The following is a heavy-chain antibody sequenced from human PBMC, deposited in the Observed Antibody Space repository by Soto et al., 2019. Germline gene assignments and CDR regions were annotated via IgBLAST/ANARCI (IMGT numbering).Heavy chain of an antibody. CDR2: INAGNGNT. CDR1: GYTFTNYA. V-gene: IGHV1-3*05. Sequence: QVQLVQSGAEEKKPGASVKVSCKASGYTFTNYAMNWVRQAPGQRLEWMGWINAGNGNTKYSQKFQGRVTITRDTSASTTYMKLSSLKSDDTAVHHCARDLGSTIIDYWGQGTLVTVSS. J-gene: IGHJ4*02. D-gene: IGHD3-10*01. CDR3: ARDLGSTIIDY.